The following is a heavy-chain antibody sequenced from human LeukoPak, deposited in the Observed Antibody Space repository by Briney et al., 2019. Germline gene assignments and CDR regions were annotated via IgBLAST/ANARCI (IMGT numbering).Heavy chain of an antibody. D-gene: IGHD1-7*01. CDR1: GYTFTGYD. J-gene: IGHJ4*02. Sequence: ASVKVSCKASGYTFTGYDINWVRQATGQGLEWMGWMNPNSGNTGYAQKFQGRVTMTRNTSISTAYMELSSLRSEDTAVYYCARGRKTGTLSDYWGQGTLVTVSS. CDR2: MNPNSGNT. V-gene: IGHV1-8*01. CDR3: ARGRKTGTLSDY.